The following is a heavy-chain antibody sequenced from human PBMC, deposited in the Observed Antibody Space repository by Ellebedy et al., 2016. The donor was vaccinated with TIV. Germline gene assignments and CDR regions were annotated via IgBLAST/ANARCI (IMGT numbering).Heavy chain of an antibody. CDR3: TRDQRGAGKLYLYYYGMDV. Sequence: SETLSLTXTVSGDSISSYYWNWIRQAPGKGLEWIGHIHSSGSTNYSPSLKSRVTMSVDTSKNQFSLKLTSVTAADTAVYFCTRDQRGAGKLYLYYYGMDVWGQGTTVTVSS. V-gene: IGHV4-4*07. CDR2: IHSSGST. D-gene: IGHD2/OR15-2a*01. J-gene: IGHJ6*02. CDR1: GDSISSYY.